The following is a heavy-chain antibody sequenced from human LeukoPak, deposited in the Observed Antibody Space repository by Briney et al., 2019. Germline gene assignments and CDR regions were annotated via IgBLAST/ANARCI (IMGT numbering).Heavy chain of an antibody. J-gene: IGHJ6*03. V-gene: IGHV1-18*01. CDR3: AGAGSYYYMDV. CDR2: IDAYIGNT. D-gene: IGHD2-15*01. CDR1: GYTFTSSV. Sequence: ASPKVSSKASGYTFTSSVSSGVRHAPRQGRGWMGWIDAYIGNTNYAQMLQGRVIMTTDTSTPSAYMELRILRLDDTVVYYCAGAGSYYYMDVWGKGTTVTVSS.